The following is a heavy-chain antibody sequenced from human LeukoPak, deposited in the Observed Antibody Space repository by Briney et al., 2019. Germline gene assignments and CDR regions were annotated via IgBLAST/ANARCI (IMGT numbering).Heavy chain of an antibody. J-gene: IGHJ4*02. D-gene: IGHD6-13*01. V-gene: IGHV3-23*01. CDR3: AKDSSSGTNPTYYFDY. CDR2: ISGSGGST. CDR1: GFTFSSYA. Sequence: PGGSLRLSCAASGFTFSSYAMSWVRQAPGKGLEWVSAISGSGGSTYYADSVKGRFTISRDNSKNTLYLQMNSLRAEDTAVYYCAKDSSSGTNPTYYFDYWGQGTLVTVSS.